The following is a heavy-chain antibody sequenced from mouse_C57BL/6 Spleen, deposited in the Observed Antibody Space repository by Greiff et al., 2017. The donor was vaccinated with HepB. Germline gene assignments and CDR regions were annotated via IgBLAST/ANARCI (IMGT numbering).Heavy chain of an antibody. CDR2: IYPGDGDT. J-gene: IGHJ2*01. V-gene: IGHV1-82*01. CDR1: GYAFSSSW. D-gene: IGHD1-1*01. CDR3: ANYYGSSYEGNY. Sequence: VQLVESGPELVKPGASVKISCKASGYAFSSSWMNWVKQRPGKGLEWIGRIYPGDGDTNYNGKFKGKATLTADKSSSTAYMQLSSLTSEDSAVYFCANYYGSSYEGNYWGQGTTLTVSS.